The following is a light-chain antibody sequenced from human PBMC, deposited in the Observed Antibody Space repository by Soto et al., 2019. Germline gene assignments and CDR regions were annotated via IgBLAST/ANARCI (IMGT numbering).Light chain of an antibody. CDR2: DVG. Sequence: QSALTQPASVSGSPGQSIAISCTGSSSDVGGYNYVSWYQQHPGKAPKLMIYDVGNRPSGVSDRFSGSKSGNTASLTISGLQAEDEAVYKCSSYPRRSTLYVFLTGTKVPV. V-gene: IGLV2-14*03. CDR3: SSYPRRSTLYV. J-gene: IGLJ1*01. CDR1: SSDVGGYNY.